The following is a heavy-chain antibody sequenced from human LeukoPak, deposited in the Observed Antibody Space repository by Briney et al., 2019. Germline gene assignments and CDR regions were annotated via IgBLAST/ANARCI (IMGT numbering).Heavy chain of an antibody. V-gene: IGHV4-34*01. CDR3: AAGTNWNYLGYYYYYMDV. CDR1: GGSFSGYY. CDR2: INHSGST. J-gene: IGHJ6*03. Sequence: PSETLSLTCAVYGGSFSGYYWSWIRQPPGKGLEWIGEINHSGSTNYNPSLKSRVTISVDTSKNQFSLKLSSVTAADTAVYYCAAGTNWNYLGYYYYYMDVWGKGTTVTVSS. D-gene: IGHD1-7*01.